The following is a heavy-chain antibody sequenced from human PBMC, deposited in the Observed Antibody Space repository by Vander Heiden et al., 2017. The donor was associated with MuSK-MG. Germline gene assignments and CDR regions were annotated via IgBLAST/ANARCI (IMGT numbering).Heavy chain of an antibody. V-gene: IGHV1-46*01. CDR2: INPSGGST. CDR3: ARGRYCSSTSCQTYYYYYYMHV. D-gene: IGHD2-2*01. Sequence: QVQLVQSGAEVKKPGASVKVSCKASGYTFTSYYMHWVRQAPGQGLEWMGIINPSGGSTSYAQKFQGRVTMTRDTSTSTVYMELSSLRSEDTAVYYCARGRYCSSTSCQTYYYYYYMHVWGKGTTVTVSS. CDR1: GYTFTSYY. J-gene: IGHJ6*03.